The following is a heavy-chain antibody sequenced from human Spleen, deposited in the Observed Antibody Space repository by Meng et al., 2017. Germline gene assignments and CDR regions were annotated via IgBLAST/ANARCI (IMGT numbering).Heavy chain of an antibody. D-gene: IGHD3-9*01. J-gene: IGHJ4*02. CDR1: GGSISGSY. CDR2: IYSSGSS. V-gene: IGHV4-4*07. Sequence: SETLSLTCTVSGGSISGSYWSWIRQRAGQGLEWLGRIYSSGSSSFNPSLTSRVSMSIDTSRNLFPLNLSYVTAADTAVYYCARDGSVSDWLLLDYWGQGTLVTVSS. CDR3: ARDGSVSDWLLLDY.